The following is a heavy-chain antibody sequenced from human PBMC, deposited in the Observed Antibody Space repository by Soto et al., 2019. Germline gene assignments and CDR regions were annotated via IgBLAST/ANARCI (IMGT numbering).Heavy chain of an antibody. V-gene: IGHV1-69*13. CDR1: GGTFSSYA. Sequence: ASVKVSCKASGGTFSSYAISWVRQAPGQGLEWMGGIIPIFGTANYAQKFQGRVTITADESTSTAYMELSSLRSEDTAVYYCARARRRGGSYSLGFDYWGQGTLVTVSS. CDR2: IIPIFGTA. D-gene: IGHD1-26*01. CDR3: ARARRRGGSYSLGFDY. J-gene: IGHJ4*02.